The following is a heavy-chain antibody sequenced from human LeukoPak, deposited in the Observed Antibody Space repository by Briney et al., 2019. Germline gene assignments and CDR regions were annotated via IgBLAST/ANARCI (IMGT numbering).Heavy chain of an antibody. V-gene: IGHV3-48*03. CDR3: ARGGAVAGWY. CDR2: ISSSGNTV. Sequence: PGGSLRLSCAVSGCTFSSYEMNWVRQAPGKGLEWVSYISSSGNTVYYPDSVKGRFTISRDNAKNSLYLQMNSLRGEDTAVYYCARGGAVAGWYWGQGTLVTVSS. J-gene: IGHJ4*02. CDR1: GCTFSSYE. D-gene: IGHD6-19*01.